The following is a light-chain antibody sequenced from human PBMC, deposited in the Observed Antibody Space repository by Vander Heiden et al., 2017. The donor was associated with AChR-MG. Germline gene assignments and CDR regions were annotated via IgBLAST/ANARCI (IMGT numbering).Light chain of an antibody. CDR3: QVWDRTSDQGV. Sequence: SYLLPQPPSVPVAPGKTARITCGGSNIGSKSVHWYQQKPGQAPVRVIYYDSDRRSGVPERFAGSNSGNNDTVTISRVEAGDEADDDCQVWDRTSDQGVFGGGTKLTVL. CDR2: YDS. CDR1: NIGSKS. J-gene: IGLJ2*01. V-gene: IGLV3-21*04.